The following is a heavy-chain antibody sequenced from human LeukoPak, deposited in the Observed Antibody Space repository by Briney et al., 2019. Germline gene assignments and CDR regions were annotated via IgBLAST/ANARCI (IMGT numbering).Heavy chain of an antibody. CDR3: ARVGAIAVAEGETNWFDP. CDR1: GYTFTSYG. Sequence: ASVKVSCKASGYTFTSYGISWVRQAPGQGLEWMGWIIAYNGNTNYAQKLQGRVTMTTDTSTSTAYMELRSLRSDDTAVYYCARVGAIAVAEGETNWFDPWGQGTLVTVSS. J-gene: IGHJ5*02. D-gene: IGHD6-19*01. CDR2: IIAYNGNT. V-gene: IGHV1-18*01.